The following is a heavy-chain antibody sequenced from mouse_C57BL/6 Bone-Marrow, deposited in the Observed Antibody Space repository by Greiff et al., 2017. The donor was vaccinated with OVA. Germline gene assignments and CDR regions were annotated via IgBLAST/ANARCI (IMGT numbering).Heavy chain of an antibody. CDR1: GYTFTNYW. CDR2: IDPSDSYT. CDR3: AREGANYYGSSLYYFDY. J-gene: IGHJ2*01. Sequence: VQLQQPGAELVRPGTSVKLSCKASGYTFTNYWMHWVKQRPGQGLEWIGEIDPSDSYTNYNQKFKGKSTLTVDKSSSTAYMQLSSLTSEDSAVYYCAREGANYYGSSLYYFDYWGQGTTLTVSS. D-gene: IGHD1-1*01. V-gene: IGHV1-59*01.